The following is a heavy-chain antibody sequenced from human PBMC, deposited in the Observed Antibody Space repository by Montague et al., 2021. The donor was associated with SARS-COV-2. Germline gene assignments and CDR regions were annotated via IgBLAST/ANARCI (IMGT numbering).Heavy chain of an antibody. V-gene: IGHV3-33*01. CDR3: AAVAVVGYGMDV. J-gene: IGHJ6*02. D-gene: IGHD6-13*01. CDR2: IWYDGSNK. Sequence: SLRLSCAASGFTFSSYGMHWVRQAPGKGLEWVAVIWYDGSNKYYADSVKGRFTISRDNSKNTLYLQMNSLRAEDTAVYYCAAVAVVGYGMDVWGQGTTVTVPS. CDR1: GFTFSSYG.